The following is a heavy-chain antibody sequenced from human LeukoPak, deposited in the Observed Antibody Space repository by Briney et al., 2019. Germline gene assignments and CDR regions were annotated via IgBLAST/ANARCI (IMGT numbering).Heavy chain of an antibody. V-gene: IGHV3-21*01. CDR2: ISSSSSYI. CDR1: GFTFSSYS. D-gene: IGHD3-22*01. CDR3: ARLVYYDSSGYYPGPDY. Sequence: GGSLRLSCAASGFTFSSYSMNWVRQAPGKRLEWVSSISSSSSYIYYADSVKGRFTISRDNAKNSLYLQMNSLRAEDTAVYYCARLVYYDSSGYYPGPDYWGQGTLVTVSS. J-gene: IGHJ4*02.